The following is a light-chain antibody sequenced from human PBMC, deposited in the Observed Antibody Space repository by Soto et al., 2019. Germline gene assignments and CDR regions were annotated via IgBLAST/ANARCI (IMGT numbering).Light chain of an antibody. Sequence: QSALTQPASVSGSPGQSITISCTGTSSDVGAYKYVSWYQQHPGKAPKLMIYDVSSRPSGVSNRFSGSKSGNTASLIISGLQAEDEADYYCISYTSSDTYVFRTGTKLTVL. CDR2: DVS. V-gene: IGLV2-14*01. CDR1: SSDVGAYKY. J-gene: IGLJ1*01. CDR3: ISYTSSDTYV.